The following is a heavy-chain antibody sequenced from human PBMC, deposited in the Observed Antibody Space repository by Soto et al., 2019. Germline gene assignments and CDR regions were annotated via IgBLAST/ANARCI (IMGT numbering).Heavy chain of an antibody. D-gene: IGHD3-3*02. Sequence: KSLRVSWRGSGYSFTRYWISGVRQMPGKGLEWMGRIDPSDSYTNYSPSFQGHVTISADKSISTAYLQWSSLKAPDTAMYYCVIVSHASSSFVDFHTLGPGTMVTV. J-gene: IGHJ3*02. CDR3: VIVSHASSSFVDFHT. CDR2: IDPSDSYT. CDR1: GYSFTRYW. V-gene: IGHV5-10-1*01.